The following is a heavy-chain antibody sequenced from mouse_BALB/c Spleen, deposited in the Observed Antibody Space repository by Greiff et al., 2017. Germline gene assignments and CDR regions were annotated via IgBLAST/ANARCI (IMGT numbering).Heavy chain of an antibody. CDR2: ISDGGSYT. J-gene: IGHJ4*01. V-gene: IGHV5-4*02. D-gene: IGHD2-3*01. Sequence: EVKLMESGGGLVKPGGSLKLSCAASGFTFSDYYMYWVRQTPEKRLEWVATISDGGSYTYYPDSVKGRFTISRDNAKNNLYLQMSSLKSEDTAMYYCARLYDYDAMDYWGQGTSVTVSS. CDR3: ARLYDYDAMDY. CDR1: GFTFSDYY.